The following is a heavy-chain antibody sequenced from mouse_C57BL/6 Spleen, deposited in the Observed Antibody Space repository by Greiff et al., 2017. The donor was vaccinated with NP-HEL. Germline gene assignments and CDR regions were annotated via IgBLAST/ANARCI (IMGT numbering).Heavy chain of an antibody. V-gene: IGHV1-18*01. CDR3: ARDYYGSHWYFDV. CDR1: GYTFTDYN. J-gene: IGHJ1*03. CDR2: INPNNGGT. Sequence: VQLQQSGPELVKPGASVKIPCKASGYTFTDYNMDWVKQSHGKSLEWIGDINPNNGGTIYNQKFKGKATLTVDKSSSTAYMELRSLTSEDTAVYYCARDYYGSHWYFDVWGTGTTVTFSS. D-gene: IGHD1-1*01.